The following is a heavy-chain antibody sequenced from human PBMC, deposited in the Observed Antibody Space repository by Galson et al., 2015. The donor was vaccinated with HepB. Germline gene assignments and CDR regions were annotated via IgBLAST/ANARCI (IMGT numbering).Heavy chain of an antibody. CDR2: VSSSSIYK. Sequence: SLRLSCAASGFTFSTYSLNWVRQAPGKGLEWVSAVSSSSIYKYYADSVKVRFTISRDNAKSSLYVQMNNLRVEDTAVYYCARGRGDIGGYYAFDYWGKGALVTVSS. D-gene: IGHD3-22*01. CDR3: ARGRGDIGGYYAFDY. CDR1: GFTFSTYS. J-gene: IGHJ4*02. V-gene: IGHV3-21*06.